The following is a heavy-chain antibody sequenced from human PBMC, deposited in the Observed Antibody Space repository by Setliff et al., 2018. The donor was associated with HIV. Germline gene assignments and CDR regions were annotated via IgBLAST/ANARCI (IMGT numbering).Heavy chain of an antibody. J-gene: IGHJ4*02. CDR1: GYTISTSG. CDR2: ISINNGNS. CDR3: ARLQHAVVYSFGWFLMDF. Sequence: ASVKVSCKASGYTISTSGISWVRQAPGQGLEWMGWISINNGNSNYGQKFQGRVTMTTDTSTNTAYIELRSLRSDDTAVYYCARLQHAVVYSFGWFLMDFWGQGTLVTVSS. D-gene: IGHD3-9*01. V-gene: IGHV1-18*01.